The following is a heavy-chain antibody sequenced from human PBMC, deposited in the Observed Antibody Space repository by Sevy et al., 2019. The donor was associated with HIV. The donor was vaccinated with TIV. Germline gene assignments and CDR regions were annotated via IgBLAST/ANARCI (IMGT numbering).Heavy chain of an antibody. CDR3: ATDPGVAQGGGWSSGGMDI. J-gene: IGHJ6*02. Sequence: GGSLRLSCAASGFRLGTSWMSWVRQAPGKGLEWVANINKDGSQKYYVDSVKGRFTISRDNAKDSLFLQMSGLTIDDTAIYYCATDPGVAQGGGWSSGGMDIWGHGTNVTVSS. V-gene: IGHV3-7*03. CDR2: INKDGSQK. CDR1: GFRLGTSW. D-gene: IGHD2-21*01.